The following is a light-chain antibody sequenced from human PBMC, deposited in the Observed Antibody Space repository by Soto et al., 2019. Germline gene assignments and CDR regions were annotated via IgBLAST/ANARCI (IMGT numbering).Light chain of an antibody. CDR2: RNN. V-gene: IGLV1-47*01. Sequence: QSVLTQPPSASGTPGQRVTISCSGSSSNVGSNYVYWYQQLPGSAPKLLIHRNNQGPAGVPDRFSGSKSGTSASLAISGLRSEDEADYYCAAWDDSLSGLVFGPGTKPPS. CDR3: AAWDDSLSGLV. CDR1: SSNVGSNY. J-gene: IGLJ1*01.